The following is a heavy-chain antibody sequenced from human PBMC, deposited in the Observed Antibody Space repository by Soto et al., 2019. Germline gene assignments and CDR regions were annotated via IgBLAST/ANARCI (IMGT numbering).Heavy chain of an antibody. V-gene: IGHV4-59*08. Sequence: SETLSLTCTVSGGSISSYYWSWIRQPPGKGLEWIGYIYYSGSTKYNPSLKSRVTNTVDTSNNQFSLKLGSVTAADTAVYYCARQLSAEQWLEGAWFDPWGQGTLVTVSS. D-gene: IGHD6-19*01. CDR1: GGSISSYY. CDR3: ARQLSAEQWLEGAWFDP. J-gene: IGHJ5*02. CDR2: IYYSGST.